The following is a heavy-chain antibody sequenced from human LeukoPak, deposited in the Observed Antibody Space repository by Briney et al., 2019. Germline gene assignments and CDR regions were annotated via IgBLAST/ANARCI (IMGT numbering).Heavy chain of an antibody. CDR3: ARRWLLRGNDAFDI. D-gene: IGHD3-22*01. CDR2: ISYTGIS. V-gene: IGHV4-59*08. J-gene: IGHJ3*02. Sequence: PSETLSLTCAVYGGSFSGYYWSWIRQPPGRGLEWIGFISYTGISKYNPSLQSRVTISLDTSKNQFSLRLTSVTAADAAVYYCARRWLLRGNDAFDIWGQGTMVAVSS. CDR1: GGSFSGYY.